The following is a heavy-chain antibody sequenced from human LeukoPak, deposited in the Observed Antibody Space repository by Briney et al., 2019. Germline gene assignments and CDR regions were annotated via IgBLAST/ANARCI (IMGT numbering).Heavy chain of an antibody. CDR1: GFIFSSDW. Sequence: GGSLRLSCAASGFIFSSDWMHWVRQAPGKGLVWVSRINEDGSTTNHADSVKGRFTISRDNAKNTLYMQMNSLRAEDTAVYYCVRDLGGRSGHWGQGTLVTVSS. CDR2: INEDGSTT. D-gene: IGHD1-26*01. V-gene: IGHV3-74*01. J-gene: IGHJ4*02. CDR3: VRDLGGRSGH.